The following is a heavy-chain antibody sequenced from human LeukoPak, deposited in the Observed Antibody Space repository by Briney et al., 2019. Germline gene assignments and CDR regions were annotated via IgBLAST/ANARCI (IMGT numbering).Heavy chain of an antibody. CDR2: IYSGGST. V-gene: IGHV3-53*01. J-gene: IGHJ4*02. Sequence: PGGSLRLSCEASGFTVSSNYMSWVRQAPGKGREWVSVIYSGGSTYYADSVKGRFTISRDNSKNTLYLQMNSLRAEDTAVYYCARAGSSSWSTYFDYWGQGTPVTVSS. CDR3: ARAGSSSWSTYFDY. CDR1: GFTVSSNY. D-gene: IGHD6-13*01.